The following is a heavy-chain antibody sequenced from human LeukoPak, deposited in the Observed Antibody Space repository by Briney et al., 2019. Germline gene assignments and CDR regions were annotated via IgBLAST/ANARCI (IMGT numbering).Heavy chain of an antibody. CDR2: INPSGGST. Sequence: ASVKVSCKASGYTFTSYYMHWVRQAPGQGLEWMGIINPSGGSTSYAQKFQGRVTMTRDTSTSTAYMELSSLRSEDTAVYYCARADGGSSSTEGYYYYYMDVWGKGTTVTVSS. D-gene: IGHD6-6*01. CDR3: ARADGGSSSTEGYYYYYMDV. V-gene: IGHV1-46*03. CDR1: GYTFTSYY. J-gene: IGHJ6*03.